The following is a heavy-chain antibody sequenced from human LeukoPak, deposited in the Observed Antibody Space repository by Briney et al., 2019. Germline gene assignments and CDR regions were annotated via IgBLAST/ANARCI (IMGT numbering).Heavy chain of an antibody. CDR3: AKDERYCSSTSCKGY. CDR1: GFTFSSYA. CDR2: ISGSGGST. Sequence: GGSLRLSCAASGFTFSSYAMSWVRQAPGKGLEWVSAISGSGGSTYYADSVKGRFTISRDNSKNTLYLQMNSLRAEDTAVYYCAKDERYCSSTSCKGYWGQGTLVTVSS. D-gene: IGHD2-2*01. J-gene: IGHJ4*02. V-gene: IGHV3-23*01.